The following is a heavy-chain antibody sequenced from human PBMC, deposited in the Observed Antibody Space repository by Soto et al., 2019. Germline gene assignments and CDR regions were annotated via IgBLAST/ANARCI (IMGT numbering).Heavy chain of an antibody. V-gene: IGHV4-4*02. J-gene: IGHJ6*02. CDR2: IYHSGST. Sequence: SETLSLTCAVSGGSISSSNWWSWARQPPGKGLEWIGEIYHSGSTNYHPSLKSRVTISVDKSKNQFSLKLSSVTAADTAVYYCVRDIRPSIAAGPSRGNYYYGMDVWGQGTTVTVSS. CDR3: VRDIRPSIAAGPSRGNYYYGMDV. D-gene: IGHD6-6*01. CDR1: GGSISSSNW.